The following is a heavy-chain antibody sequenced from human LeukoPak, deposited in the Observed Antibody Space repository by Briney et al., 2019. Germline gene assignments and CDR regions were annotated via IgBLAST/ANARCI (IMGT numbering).Heavy chain of an antibody. CDR2: ISSSGRTI. J-gene: IGHJ4*02. CDR1: GFTFSSYS. CDR3: ATVTYGRLDY. Sequence: PGGSLRLSCAASGFTFSSYSMNWVRQAPEKGLEWVSYISSSGRTIYYADSVKGRFTISRDNAKNSLYLQMNSLRVEDRAVYYCATVTYGRLDYWGQGTLVTVSS. D-gene: IGHD3-10*01. V-gene: IGHV3-48*04.